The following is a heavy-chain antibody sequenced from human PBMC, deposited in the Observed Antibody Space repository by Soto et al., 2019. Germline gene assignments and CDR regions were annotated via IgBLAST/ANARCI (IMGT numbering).Heavy chain of an antibody. D-gene: IGHD3-3*01. CDR2: IYPGDSDT. J-gene: IGHJ5*02. Sequence: GDSLKSSGKGCGWRVTRYWSGWVRQKPGKGLEWMAIIYPGDSDTRYSPSFQGQVTISADKSISTAYLQWSSLKASDTAVYYCARAHRGSYDFWSGRLYNWFAPWGQGTLVP. V-gene: IGHV5-51*01. CDR1: GWRVTRYW. CDR3: ARAHRGSYDFWSGRLYNWFAP.